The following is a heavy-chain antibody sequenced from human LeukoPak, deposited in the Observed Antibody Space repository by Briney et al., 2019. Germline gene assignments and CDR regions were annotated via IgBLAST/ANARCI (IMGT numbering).Heavy chain of an antibody. V-gene: IGHV3-30-3*01. CDR3: ARGSNRNWLSKEYFQH. D-gene: IGHD3-9*01. Sequence: PGGSLRLSCAASGFTFSSYAMHWVRQAPGKGLEWVAVISYDGSNKYYADSVKGRFTISRDNSKNTLYLQMNSLRAEDTAVYYCARGSNRNWLSKEYFQHWGQGTLVTVSS. CDR1: GFTFSSYA. J-gene: IGHJ1*01. CDR2: ISYDGSNK.